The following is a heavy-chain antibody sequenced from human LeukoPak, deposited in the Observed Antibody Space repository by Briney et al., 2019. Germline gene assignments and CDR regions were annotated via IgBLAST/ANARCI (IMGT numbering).Heavy chain of an antibody. CDR3: AKGEGSSWYGRDAFDI. J-gene: IGHJ3*02. Sequence: GGSLRLSCAASGFTFSSYAMSWVRQAPGKGLEWVSAISGSGGSTYYADSVKGRFTISRDNSKNTLYLQMNSLRAEDTAVYYCAKGEGSSWYGRDAFDIWGQGTMVTVSS. CDR2: ISGSGGST. CDR1: GFTFSSYA. D-gene: IGHD6-13*01. V-gene: IGHV3-23*01.